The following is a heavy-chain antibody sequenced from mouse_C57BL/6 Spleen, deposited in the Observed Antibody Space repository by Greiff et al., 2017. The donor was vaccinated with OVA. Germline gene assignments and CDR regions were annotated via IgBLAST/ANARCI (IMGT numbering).Heavy chain of an antibody. Sequence: QVQLKESGAELVRPGASVKLSCKASGYTFTDYYINWVKQRPGQGLEWIARIYPGSGNTYYNEKFKGKATLTAEKSSSTAYMQLSSLTSEDSAVYFCAREGYYGSRYFDYWGQGTTLTVSS. CDR2: IYPGSGNT. D-gene: IGHD1-1*01. CDR3: AREGYYGSRYFDY. V-gene: IGHV1-76*01. J-gene: IGHJ2*01. CDR1: GYTFTDYY.